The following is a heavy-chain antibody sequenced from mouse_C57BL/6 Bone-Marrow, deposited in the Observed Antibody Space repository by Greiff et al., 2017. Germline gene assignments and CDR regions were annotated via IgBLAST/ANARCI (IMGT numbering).Heavy chain of an antibody. CDR1: GYTFTSYW. J-gene: IGHJ1*03. CDR2: IYPGSGST. Sequence: QVQLQQPGAELVKPGASVKMSCKASGYTFTSYWITWVKQRPGQGLEWIGDIYPGSGSTNYNEKFKSKATLTVDTSSSTAYMQLSSLTSEDSAVYYCARSAYYSNYWYFDVGGKGTTVTVSA. V-gene: IGHV1-55*01. D-gene: IGHD2-5*01. CDR3: ARSAYYSNYWYFDV.